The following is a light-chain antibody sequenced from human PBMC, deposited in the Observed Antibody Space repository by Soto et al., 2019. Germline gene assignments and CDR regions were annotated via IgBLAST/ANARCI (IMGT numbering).Light chain of an antibody. CDR3: QQYDNLPPL. CDR1: QDITNY. CDR2: DAS. J-gene: IGKJ2*01. Sequence: DIQMTQSLSSLSASVGDRVTITCQASQDITNYLNWYQQKPGKAPKLLIYDASNLETGVPSRFSGSGSGTDFTFTISSLQPEDIATYYCQQYDNLPPLFGQGTKLEIK. V-gene: IGKV1-33*01.